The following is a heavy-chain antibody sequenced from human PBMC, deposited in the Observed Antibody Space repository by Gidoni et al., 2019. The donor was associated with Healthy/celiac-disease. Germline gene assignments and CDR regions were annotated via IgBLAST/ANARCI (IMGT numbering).Heavy chain of an antibody. CDR3: TNLYGDYDEGTGY. Sequence: EVQLVESGGGLVQPGGSLKLSCAASGFTVSGSAMHWVRQASGKGLEWVGRIRSKANSYATAYAASVKGRFTISRDDSKNTAYLQMNSLKTEDTAVYYCTNLYGDYDEGTGYWGQGTLVTVSS. J-gene: IGHJ4*02. CDR1: GFTVSGSA. V-gene: IGHV3-73*01. CDR2: IRSKANSYAT. D-gene: IGHD4-17*01.